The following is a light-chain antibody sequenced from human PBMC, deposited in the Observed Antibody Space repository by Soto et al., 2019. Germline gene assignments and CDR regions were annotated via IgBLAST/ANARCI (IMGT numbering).Light chain of an antibody. J-gene: IGKJ1*01. CDR3: QQANSFPTT. Sequence: DIQMTQSPSSVSASVGDRVTITCRASQSISGWLAWYQQKPGKAPKLLIYAASNLQSGVPSRFSGSGSGTDSTLTISSLQPEDFATYYCQQANSFPTTFGQGTKVEIK. CDR1: QSISGW. CDR2: AAS. V-gene: IGKV1-12*01.